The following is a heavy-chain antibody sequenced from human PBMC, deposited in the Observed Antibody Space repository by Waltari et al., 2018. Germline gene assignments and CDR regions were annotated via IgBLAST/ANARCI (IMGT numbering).Heavy chain of an antibody. CDR2: LWFEGGDE. Sequence: QLQLVESGGGVVQPGKSLRLSCAASGFSLSHYGMHWVRQAPGRGLGWVGLLWFEGGDEYYADSVRGRFTISRDNSKNLLYLHMDSLRVDDTAVYYCAKDAFGNTYMDLWGQGTSVTVSS. CDR3: AKDAFGNTYMDL. J-gene: IGHJ6*03. V-gene: IGHV3-30*18. CDR1: GFSLSHYG. D-gene: IGHD3-16*01.